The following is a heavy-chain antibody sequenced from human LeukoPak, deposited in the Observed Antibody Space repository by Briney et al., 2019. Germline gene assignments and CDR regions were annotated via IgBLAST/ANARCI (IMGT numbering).Heavy chain of an antibody. CDR1: RDTFSSDD. V-gene: IGHV1-69*04. Sequence: SVTVSCKASRDTFSSDDITWVRQAPGQGLEWMGRIIPVLDIANYAQKFQGRVTITADKSTNTVYMELNSLTSEDTAVYYCARERLYVSENVYYFDYWGQGTLVTVSS. CDR2: IIPVLDIA. J-gene: IGHJ4*02. CDR3: ARERLYVSENVYYFDY. D-gene: IGHD3-10*01.